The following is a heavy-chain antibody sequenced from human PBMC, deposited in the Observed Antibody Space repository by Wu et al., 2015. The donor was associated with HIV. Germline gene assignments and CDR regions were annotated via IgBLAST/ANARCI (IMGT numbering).Heavy chain of an antibody. Sequence: QVQLVQSGAEVKKPGASVKVSCKASGYTFTSYYMHWVRQAPGQGLEWMGIINPSGGSTSYAQKFQGRVTMTRDTSTSTVYMELSSLRSEDTAVYYCARVQFPYYYDSSGQTDAFDIWGQGTMVTVSS. J-gene: IGHJ3*02. CDR2: INPSGGST. CDR3: ARVQFPYYYDSSGQTDAFDI. CDR1: GYTFTSYY. V-gene: IGHV1-46*03. D-gene: IGHD3-22*01.